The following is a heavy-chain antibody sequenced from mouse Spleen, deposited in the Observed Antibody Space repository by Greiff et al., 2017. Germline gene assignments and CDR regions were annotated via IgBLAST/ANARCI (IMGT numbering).Heavy chain of an antibody. CDR2: ISSGGSYT. Sequence: EVKLVESGGGLVKPGGSLKLSCAASGFTFSSYAMSWVRQTPEKRLEWVATISSGGSYTYYPDSVKGRFTISRDNAKNTLYLQMSSLRSEDTAMYYCARADGYYGDFDYWGQGTTLTVSS. V-gene: IGHV5-9-1*01. D-gene: IGHD2-3*01. J-gene: IGHJ2*01. CDR1: GFTFSSYA. CDR3: ARADGYYGDFDY.